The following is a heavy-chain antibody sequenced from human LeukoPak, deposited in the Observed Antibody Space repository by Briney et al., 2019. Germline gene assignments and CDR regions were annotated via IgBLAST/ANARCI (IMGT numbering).Heavy chain of an antibody. CDR1: GFTLTSYG. CDR2: IWNDGTNN. V-gene: IGHV3-33*01. Sequence: PRRTLSLSCAASGFTLTSYGMHWVPGAPGKGMEWVAVIWNDGTNNYYADSVKGRFTISRDKSKITLYLQMNSLRAEDTAVYYCARDSYGMEVWGQGTTVTVSS. CDR3: ARDSYGMEV. J-gene: IGHJ6*02.